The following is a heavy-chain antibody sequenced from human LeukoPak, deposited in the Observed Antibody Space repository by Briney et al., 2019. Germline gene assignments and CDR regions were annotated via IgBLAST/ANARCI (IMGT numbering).Heavy chain of an antibody. CDR3: ARDHSSGWYAKAGYYYGMDV. D-gene: IGHD6-19*01. J-gene: IGHJ6*02. Sequence: ASETLSLTCTVSGGSISSYYWSWIRQPPGKGLEWIGYIYYSGSTNYNPSLKSRVTISVDTSKNQFSLKLSSVTAADTAVYYCARDHSSGWYAKAGYYYGMDVWGQGTTVTVSS. CDR2: IYYSGST. CDR1: GGSISSYY. V-gene: IGHV4-59*01.